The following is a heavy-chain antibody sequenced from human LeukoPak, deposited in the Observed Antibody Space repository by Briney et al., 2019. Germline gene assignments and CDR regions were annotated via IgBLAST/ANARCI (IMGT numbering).Heavy chain of an antibody. D-gene: IGHD3-22*01. Sequence: GGSLRLSCAASGFTVSSNYMSWVRQAPGKGLEWVSVIYNDDNTHYADSVKGRFTISRDNSKNTLYLQMNSLRAEDTAVYYCAKNYYDSSGYYYFDYWGQGTLVTVSS. CDR3: AKNYYDSSGYYYFDY. CDR2: IYNDDNT. J-gene: IGHJ4*02. CDR1: GFTVSSNY. V-gene: IGHV3-66*01.